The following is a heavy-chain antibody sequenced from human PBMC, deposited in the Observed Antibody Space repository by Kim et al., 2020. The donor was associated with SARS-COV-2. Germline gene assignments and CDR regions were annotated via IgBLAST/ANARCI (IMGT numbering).Heavy chain of an antibody. Sequence: SETLSLTCTVSGGSISSGGYYWSWIRQHPGKGLEWIGYIYYSGSTYYNPSLKSRVTISVDTSKNQFSLKLSSVTAADTAVYYCARELVYCSGGSCYSGGVGYWGQGTLVTVSS. V-gene: IGHV4-31*03. CDR2: IYYSGST. J-gene: IGHJ4*02. CDR1: GGSISSGGYY. CDR3: ARELVYCSGGSCYSGGVGY. D-gene: IGHD2-15*01.